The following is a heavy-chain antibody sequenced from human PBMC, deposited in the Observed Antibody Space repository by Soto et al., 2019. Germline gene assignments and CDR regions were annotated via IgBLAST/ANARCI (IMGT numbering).Heavy chain of an antibody. CDR3: AKGNSGRYYYGMDV. CDR1: GFTFSSYA. V-gene: IGHV3-23*01. Sequence: EVQLLESGGGLVQPGGSLRLSCAAFGFTFSSYAMSWVRQAPGKGLEWVSAISDSGGGTYYADSVKGRFTISRDNSKNTLYLQMSRLRAEDTAVYYCAKGNSGRYYYGMDVWGQGTTVTVSS. J-gene: IGHJ6*02. D-gene: IGHD1-1*01. CDR2: ISDSGGGT.